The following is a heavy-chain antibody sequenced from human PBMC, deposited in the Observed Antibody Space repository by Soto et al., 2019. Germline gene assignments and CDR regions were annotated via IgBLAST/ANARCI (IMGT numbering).Heavy chain of an antibody. CDR3: ARDRVVVVPDAIYYYYGMDV. V-gene: IGHV4-31*03. CDR1: GGSISSGGYY. D-gene: IGHD2-2*02. CDR2: IYYSGST. Sequence: SETLSLTCTVSGGSISSGGYYWSWIRQHPGKGLEWIGYIYYSGSTYYNPSLKSRVTISVDTSKNQFSLKLSSVTAADTAVYYCARDRVVVVPDAIYYYYGMDVWGQGTTVTVS. J-gene: IGHJ6*02.